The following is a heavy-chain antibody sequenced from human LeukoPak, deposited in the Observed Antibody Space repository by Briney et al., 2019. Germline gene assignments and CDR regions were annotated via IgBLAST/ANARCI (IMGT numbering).Heavy chain of an antibody. CDR3: ARDLRYCSSTSCHSDYYYYYYMDV. CDR2: IYYSGST. D-gene: IGHD2-2*01. Sequence: SETLSLTCTVSGGSIRSGDYYWSWIRQPPGKGLEWIGYIYYSGSTYYNPSLKSRVTISVDTSKNQFSLKLSSVTAADTAVYYCARDLRYCSSTSCHSDYYYYYYMDVWGKGTTVTVSS. V-gene: IGHV4-30-4*08. CDR1: GGSIRSGDYY. J-gene: IGHJ6*03.